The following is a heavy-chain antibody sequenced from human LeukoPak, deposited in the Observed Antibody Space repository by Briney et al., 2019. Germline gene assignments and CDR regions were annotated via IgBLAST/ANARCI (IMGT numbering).Heavy chain of an antibody. D-gene: IGHD2-15*01. CDR3: ARERRGVAAATDRSFDY. CDR1: GGSISSYY. J-gene: IGHJ4*02. CDR2: IYYSGST. V-gene: IGHV4-59*01. Sequence: SETLSLTCTASGGSISSYYWNWIRQPPGKGLEWIGYIYYSGSTNYNPSFKSGVTITVVTSKTQFSMKLRSVTAADTAVYFGARERRGVAAATDRSFDYWGQGTLVTVSS.